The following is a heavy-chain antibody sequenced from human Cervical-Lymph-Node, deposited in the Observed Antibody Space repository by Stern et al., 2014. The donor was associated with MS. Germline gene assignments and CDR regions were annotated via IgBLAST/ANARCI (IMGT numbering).Heavy chain of an antibody. J-gene: IGHJ4*02. D-gene: IGHD6-13*01. CDR2: TYPRVSNT. V-gene: IGHV5-51*03. CDR3: ARLSSWYEDY. Sequence: VQLVQSGAEVKKPGESLKISCKGSGYSFTSYWIAWVRQMPGKGLEGMGTTYPRVSNTRYIPASKGLVTISADKSISTAYLQWSSLKASDTAMYYCARLSSWYEDYWGQGTLVTVSS. CDR1: GYSFTSYW.